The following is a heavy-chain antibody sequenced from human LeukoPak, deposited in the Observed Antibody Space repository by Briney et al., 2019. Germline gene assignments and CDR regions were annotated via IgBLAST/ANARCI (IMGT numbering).Heavy chain of an antibody. CDR2: INPSGGST. CDR1: GYTFTSYY. J-gene: IGHJ2*01. D-gene: IGHD2-21*02. CDR3: ARGGYCGGDCYSALWYFDL. V-gene: IGHV1-46*01. Sequence: GASVKVSCKASGYTFTSYYMHWVRQAPGQGLEWMGIINPSGGSTSYAQKFQGRVTMTRDTSTSTVYMELSSLRSEDTAVYYCARGGYCGGDCYSALWYFDLWGRGTLATVSS.